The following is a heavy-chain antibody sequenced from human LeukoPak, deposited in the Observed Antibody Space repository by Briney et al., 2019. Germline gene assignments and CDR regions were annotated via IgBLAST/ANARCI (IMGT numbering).Heavy chain of an antibody. Sequence: SETLSLTCTVSDGSISSYYWIWIRQPPGKGLEWIGFIYYSGSTNYNPSLKSRVTISLDTSKNQFSLKLNSVTAADTAVYYCARGRSYTGGFDYWGQGTLVTVSS. V-gene: IGHV4-59*01. CDR1: DGSISSYY. J-gene: IGHJ4*02. CDR2: IYYSGST. D-gene: IGHD1-26*01. CDR3: ARGRSYTGGFDY.